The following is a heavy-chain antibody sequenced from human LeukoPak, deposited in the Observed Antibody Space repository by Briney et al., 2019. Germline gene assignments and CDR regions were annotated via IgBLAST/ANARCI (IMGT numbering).Heavy chain of an antibody. CDR2: INHSGST. Sequence: PSETLSLTCAVYGGSFSGYYWSWIRQPPGKGLEWIGEINHSGSTNYNPSLKSRVTISVDTSKNQFSLKLSSVTAADTAVYYCARLLLLWFGTYYFDYWGQGTLVTVSS. D-gene: IGHD3-10*01. V-gene: IGHV4-34*01. CDR3: ARLLLLWFGTYYFDY. J-gene: IGHJ4*02. CDR1: GGSFSGYY.